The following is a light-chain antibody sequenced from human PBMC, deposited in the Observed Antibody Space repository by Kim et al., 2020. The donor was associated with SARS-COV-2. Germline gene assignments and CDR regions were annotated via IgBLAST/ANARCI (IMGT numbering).Light chain of an antibody. CDR2: AAS. Sequence: DIQLTQSPSFLSTSVGDRVTITCRASQGINSYLAWYQQKPGKAPKLLISAASTLRSGVPSRFSGSGSGTEFTLTISNLQPEDFATYYCQLFSSYPQGYTFGQGTKLEI. CDR1: QGINSY. CDR3: QLFSSYPQGYT. J-gene: IGKJ2*01. V-gene: IGKV1-9*01.